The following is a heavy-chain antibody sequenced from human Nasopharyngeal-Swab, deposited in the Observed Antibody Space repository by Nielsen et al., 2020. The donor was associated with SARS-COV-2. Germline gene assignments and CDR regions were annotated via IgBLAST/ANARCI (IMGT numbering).Heavy chain of an antibody. Sequence: GESLKISCAASGFTFSSYGMHWVRQAPGKGLEWVAVISYDGSNKYYADSVKGRFTISRDNSKNTLYLQMNSLRAEDTAVYYRAKDHCSGGSCYYFDYWGQGTLVTVSS. CDR1: GFTFSSYG. CDR3: AKDHCSGGSCYYFDY. V-gene: IGHV3-30*18. J-gene: IGHJ4*02. CDR2: ISYDGSNK. D-gene: IGHD2-15*01.